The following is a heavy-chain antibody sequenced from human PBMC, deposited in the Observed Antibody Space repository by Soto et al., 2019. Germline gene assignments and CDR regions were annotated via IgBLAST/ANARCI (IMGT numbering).Heavy chain of an antibody. J-gene: IGHJ3*02. Sequence: GGSLRLSCAASGFTFSSYAMSWVRQAPGKGLEWVSAISGSGGSTYYADSVKGRFTISRDNSKNTLYLQMNSLRAEDTAVYYCAKDRLRLRIGHDAFDIWGQGTMVTVSS. V-gene: IGHV3-23*01. D-gene: IGHD5-12*01. CDR1: GFTFSSYA. CDR3: AKDRLRLRIGHDAFDI. CDR2: ISGSGGST.